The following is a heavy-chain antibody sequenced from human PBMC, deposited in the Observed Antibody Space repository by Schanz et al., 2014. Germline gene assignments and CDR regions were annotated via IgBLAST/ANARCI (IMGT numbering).Heavy chain of an antibody. Sequence: EVQLVESGGGLVKPGGSLRLSCAASGFTFSSYSMNWVRQAPGKGLEWVSALSGSGGSTYYADSVKGRFTVSRDNSKNTVYLQMNRLRAEDTALYYCAIIGVMVAVAGTRADYWGQGTLVTVSS. D-gene: IGHD6-19*01. J-gene: IGHJ4*02. CDR1: GFTFSSYS. CDR3: AIIGVMVAVAGTRADY. V-gene: IGHV3-23*04. CDR2: LSGSGGST.